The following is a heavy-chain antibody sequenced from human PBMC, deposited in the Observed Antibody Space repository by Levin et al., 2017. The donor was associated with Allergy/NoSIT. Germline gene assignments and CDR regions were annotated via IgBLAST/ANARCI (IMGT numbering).Heavy chain of an antibody. CDR2: IYYSGIT. D-gene: IGHD5-18*01. V-gene: IGHV4-59*01. Sequence: SETLSLTCTVSGDSISSYYWSWIRQPPGKGLEWIGYIYYSGITNYNPSLPRRVTISVDTSKNQFSLKVSSVTAADTAVYYCARGYSYGYDYWGQGTLVTVSS. CDR1: GDSISSYY. J-gene: IGHJ4*02. CDR3: ARGYSYGYDY.